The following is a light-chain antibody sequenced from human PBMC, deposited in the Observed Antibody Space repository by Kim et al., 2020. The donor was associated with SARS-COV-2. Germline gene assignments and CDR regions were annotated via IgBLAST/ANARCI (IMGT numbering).Light chain of an antibody. J-gene: IGKJ1*01. CDR1: QSVSSS. CDR2: GAS. Sequence: EIVMTQSPATLSLSPGERATLSCRASQSVSSSLAWYQQKPGQAPRLLIYGASTRATGIPARFSGSGSGTEFTLTISSLQSEDFAVSYCQQYTNWPRTFGQGTKVDIK. CDR3: QQYTNWPRT. V-gene: IGKV3-15*01.